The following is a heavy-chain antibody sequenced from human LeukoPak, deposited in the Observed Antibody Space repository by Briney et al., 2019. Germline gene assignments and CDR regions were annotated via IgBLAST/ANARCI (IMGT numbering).Heavy chain of an antibody. V-gene: IGHV4-30-4*01. CDR3: ARPYYYDSRIDP. CDR2: MYYSGST. J-gene: IGHJ5*02. Sequence: SETLSLTCTVSGGSISSGDYYWSWIRQPPGKGLEWIAHMYYSGSTYYNPSLKSRVTMSADTSKNQLSLKLSSVTAADTAVYYCARPYYYDSRIDPWGQGSWSPSPQ. CDR1: GGSISSGDYY. D-gene: IGHD3-22*01.